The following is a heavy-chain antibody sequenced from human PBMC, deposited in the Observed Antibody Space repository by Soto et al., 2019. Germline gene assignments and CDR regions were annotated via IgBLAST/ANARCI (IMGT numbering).Heavy chain of an antibody. J-gene: IGHJ6*02. V-gene: IGHV1-69*12. Sequence: QVQLVQSGAEVKKPGSSVKVSCKASGGTFSSYAISWVRQAPGQGLEWMGGIIPIFGTANYAQKFQGRVTITADESTRTAYMELSSLRSEDRAVYYCARDSTTVVTPRLLYYYGMDVWGQGTTDPVSS. CDR1: GGTFSSYA. D-gene: IGHD4-17*01. CDR3: ARDSTTVVTPRLLYYYGMDV. CDR2: IIPIFGTA.